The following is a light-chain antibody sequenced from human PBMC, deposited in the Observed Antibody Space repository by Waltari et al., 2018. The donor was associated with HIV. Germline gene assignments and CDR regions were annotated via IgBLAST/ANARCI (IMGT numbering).Light chain of an antibody. Sequence: DIQMTQSPSSLYASVGDRVTIICRASQSIGKHLNWYHQKSGTAPRLLIYAASSLQSGVPSRFSGSGSGTDFTLTITSLQPEDFATYYCQQSSSSPPTFSQGTKVEI. CDR2: AAS. V-gene: IGKV1-39*01. CDR1: QSIGKH. J-gene: IGKJ2*01. CDR3: QQSSSSPPT.